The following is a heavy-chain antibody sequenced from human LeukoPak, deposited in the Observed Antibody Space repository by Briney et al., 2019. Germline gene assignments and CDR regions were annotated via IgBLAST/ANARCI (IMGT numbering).Heavy chain of an antibody. J-gene: IGHJ6*02. D-gene: IGHD3-10*01. Sequence: SETLSLTCTVSGGSISSSSYYWGWIRQPPGKGLEWIGSIYYSGSTYYNPSLKSRVTISVDTSKNQFSLKLSSVTAADTVVYYCARHGSGSYYWNYYYYGMDVWGQGTTVTVSS. CDR1: GGSISSSSYY. CDR3: ARHGSGSYYWNYYYYGMDV. CDR2: IYYSGST. V-gene: IGHV4-39*01.